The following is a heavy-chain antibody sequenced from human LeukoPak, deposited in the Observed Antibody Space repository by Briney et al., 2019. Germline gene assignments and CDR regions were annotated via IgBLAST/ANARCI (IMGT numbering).Heavy chain of an antibody. CDR2: FNQSGIT. D-gene: IGHD2-2*01. CDR1: GGSFRGYY. V-gene: IGHV4-34*01. J-gene: IGHJ6*03. CDR3: ASVRKGYCSSTSCYAKGYYYYYMDV. Sequence: SETLSLTGDVYGGSFRGYYWSWIRKPPEKGREWFREFNQSGITNSTPSLKRRVTITVDTSKNQFSLKLSSVTAAVTAVYNCASVRKGYCSSTSCYAKGYYYYYMDVWGKGTTVTISS.